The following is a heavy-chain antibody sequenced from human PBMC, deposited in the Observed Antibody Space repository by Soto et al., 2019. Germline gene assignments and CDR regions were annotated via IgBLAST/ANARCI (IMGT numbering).Heavy chain of an antibody. V-gene: IGHV3-74*01. D-gene: IGHD1-26*01. Sequence: GGSLRLSCAASGFNFNTYWMHWVRQAPGKGLVWVSRINTDGSSIIYVDSVKGRFTISRDNAKNTLYLQMNNLRAEDTAVYYCVRDHPPIVEAGTKRYQFDIWG. CDR3: VRDHPPIVEAGTKRYQFDI. J-gene: IGHJ3*02. CDR2: INTDGSSI. CDR1: GFNFNTYW.